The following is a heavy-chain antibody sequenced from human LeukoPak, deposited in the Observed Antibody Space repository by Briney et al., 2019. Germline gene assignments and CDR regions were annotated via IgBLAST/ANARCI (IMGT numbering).Heavy chain of an antibody. CDR2: IYTTGST. V-gene: IGHV4-61*02. CDR3: AGVTTGGYYNC. CDR1: GGSISSGTYY. J-gene: IGHJ4*02. D-gene: IGHD3-22*01. Sequence: SQTLTLTCTVSGGSISSGTYYWTWLRQPAGTGLEWLGRIYTTGSTNYNPSLKSRVTMSTDTSKNQFSLKLSAVTAADTAVYYCAGVTTGGYYNCWGQGTLVTASS.